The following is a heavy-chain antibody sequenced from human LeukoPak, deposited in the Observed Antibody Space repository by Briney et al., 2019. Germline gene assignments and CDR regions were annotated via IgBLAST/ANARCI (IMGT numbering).Heavy chain of an antibody. CDR2: ISYDGSNK. J-gene: IGHJ4*02. CDR1: GFTFSSYA. CDR3: ANSYTSSSRTPFDC. D-gene: IGHD6-6*01. V-gene: IGHV3-30-3*01. Sequence: GRSLRLSCAASGFTFSSYAMHWVRQAPGKGLEWVAVISYDGSNKYYADSAKGRFTISRDNSKNTLYLQMDSLRAEDTAVYYCANSYTSSSRTPFDCWGQGTLVTVSS.